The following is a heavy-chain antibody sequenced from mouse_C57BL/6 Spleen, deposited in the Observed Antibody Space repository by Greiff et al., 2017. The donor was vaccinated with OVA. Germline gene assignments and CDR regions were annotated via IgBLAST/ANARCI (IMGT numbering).Heavy chain of an antibody. D-gene: IGHD2-5*01. Sequence: VQLQQSGAELVMPGASVKLSCKASGYTFTSYWMHWVKQRPGQGLEWIGEIDPSDSYTNYNQKFKGKSTLTVDKSSSTAYMQLSSLTSEDSAVYYCARGKNYSNYGWYFDVWGTGTTVTVSS. CDR2: IDPSDSYT. CDR1: GYTFTSYW. CDR3: ARGKNYSNYGWYFDV. V-gene: IGHV1-69*01. J-gene: IGHJ1*03.